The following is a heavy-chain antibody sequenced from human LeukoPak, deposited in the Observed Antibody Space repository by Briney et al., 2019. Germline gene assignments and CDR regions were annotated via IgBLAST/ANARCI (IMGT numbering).Heavy chain of an antibody. CDR1: GYGFTSYW. CDR3: ARMGTVYYYYYMDV. D-gene: IGHD4-17*01. CDR2: IYPGDSDT. J-gene: IGHJ6*03. V-gene: IGHV5-51*03. Sequence: PGEPLKISGRGSGYGFTSYWTGWVRQLPGKGLEGLGIIYPGDSDTRYSPSFQGQVTISADKSISTAYLQWSSLKASDTAMYYCARMGTVYYYYYMDVWGKGTTVTVSS.